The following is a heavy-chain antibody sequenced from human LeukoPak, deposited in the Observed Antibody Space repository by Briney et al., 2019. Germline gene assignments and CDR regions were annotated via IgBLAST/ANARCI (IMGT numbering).Heavy chain of an antibody. CDR2: ISSSSSYI. Sequence: GGSLRLSCAASGFTFSSYSMNWVRQAPGKGLEWVSSISSSSSYIYYADSVKGRFTISRDNAKNSLYLQMNSLRAEDTAVYYCARDRSLYSSGWYGLSYAFDIWGQGTMVTVSS. V-gene: IGHV3-21*01. D-gene: IGHD6-19*01. CDR1: GFTFSSYS. J-gene: IGHJ3*02. CDR3: ARDRSLYSSGWYGLSYAFDI.